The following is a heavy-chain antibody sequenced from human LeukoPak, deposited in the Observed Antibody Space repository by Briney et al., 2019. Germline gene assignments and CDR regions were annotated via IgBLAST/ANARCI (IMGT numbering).Heavy chain of an antibody. D-gene: IGHD3-10*01. CDR3: AKVPYSDYGSGRPPFMDV. J-gene: IGHJ6*02. V-gene: IGHV3-23*01. Sequence: GGSLRLSCAASGFTFSNYAMSWVRQAPGKGLEWVSTISDSGTSTYYADSVKGRFTISRDNSKNTLCLQMDSLRGEDTAIYYCAKVPYSDYGSGRPPFMDVWGQGTTVAVSS. CDR1: GFTFSNYA. CDR2: ISDSGTST.